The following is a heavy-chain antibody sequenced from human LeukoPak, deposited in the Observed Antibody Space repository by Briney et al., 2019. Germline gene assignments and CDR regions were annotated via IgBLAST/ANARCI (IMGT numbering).Heavy chain of an antibody. CDR1: EYTFTSYW. CDR3: ARRTVKNAFDI. Sequence: AGESLKISCKGSEYTFTSYWIGWVRQVPGKGLEWMGFIYPGDSDTRYSPSFQGQVTISADKSINTAYLQWSSLKASDTAMYYCARRTVKNAFDIWGQGTMVTVSS. D-gene: IGHD1/OR15-1a*01. CDR2: IYPGDSDT. V-gene: IGHV5-51*01. J-gene: IGHJ3*02.